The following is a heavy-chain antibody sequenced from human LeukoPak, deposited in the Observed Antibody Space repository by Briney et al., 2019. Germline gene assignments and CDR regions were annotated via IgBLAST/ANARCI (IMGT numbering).Heavy chain of an antibody. V-gene: IGHV1-18*01. CDR2: ISAYNGNT. CDR3: ARDRMARYCTNGVCFPPHDAFDI. J-gene: IGHJ3*02. Sequence: ASVKVSCKASGYTFTSYGISWVRQAPGQWLEWMGWISAYNGNTNYAQKLQGGVTMTTDTSTSTAYMELRSLRSDDTAVYYCARDRMARYCTNGVCFPPHDAFDIWGQGTMVTVSS. D-gene: IGHD2-8*01. CDR1: GYTFTSYG.